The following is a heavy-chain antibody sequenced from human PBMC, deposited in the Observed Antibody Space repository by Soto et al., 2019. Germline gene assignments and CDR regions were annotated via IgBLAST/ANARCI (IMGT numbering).Heavy chain of an antibody. Sequence: PSETLSLTCTVSGGSTSSYYWSWIRQPPGKGLEWIGYIYYSGSTNYNPSLKSRVTISVDTSKNQFSLKLSSVTAADTAVYYCARTAAGLGVWFDPWGQGTLVTVSS. V-gene: IGHV4-59*01. D-gene: IGHD6-13*01. CDR1: GGSTSSYY. CDR3: ARTAAGLGVWFDP. CDR2: IYYSGST. J-gene: IGHJ5*02.